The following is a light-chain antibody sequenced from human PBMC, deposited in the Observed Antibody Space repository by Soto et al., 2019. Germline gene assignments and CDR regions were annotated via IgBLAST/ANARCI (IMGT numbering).Light chain of an antibody. CDR2: EVS. CDR1: SSDVGFYNY. V-gene: IGLV2-14*01. J-gene: IGLJ1*01. Sequence: QSALAQPASVSGSPGQSVSISCTGTSSDVGFYNYVSWYQQHPGKAPKLMIYEVSNRPSAVSSRFSGSKSGNTASLTISGLQAEDEADYYCSSYTSSSAYVFGTGTKVNV. CDR3: SSYTSSSAYV.